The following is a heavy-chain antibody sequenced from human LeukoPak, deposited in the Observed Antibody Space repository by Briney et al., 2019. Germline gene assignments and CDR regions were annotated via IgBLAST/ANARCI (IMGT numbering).Heavy chain of an antibody. J-gene: IGHJ3*02. CDR1: GFTFSSYA. V-gene: IGHV4-59*06. D-gene: IGHD4-17*01. CDR2: IYYSGST. Sequence: MPGGSLRLSCAASGFTFSSYAMSWVRQAPGKGLEWIGYIYYSGSTYYNPSLKSRVTISVDTSKNQFSLKLSSVTAADTAVYYCARGYGDTDDAFDIWGQGTMVTVSS. CDR3: ARGYGDTDDAFDI.